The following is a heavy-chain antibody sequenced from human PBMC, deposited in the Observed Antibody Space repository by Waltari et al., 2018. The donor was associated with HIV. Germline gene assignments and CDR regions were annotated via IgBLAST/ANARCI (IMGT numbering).Heavy chain of an antibody. J-gene: IGHJ6*03. CDR2: ISGYNGNT. D-gene: IGHD3-16*01. Sequence: QVQLVQSGAEVKEPGASVKVSCKASGYTLNNYGITWVRQAPGQGLEWMGWISGYNGNTNYAQNFKGRVDMTTDTSRSTAYMELRSLRSDDTAVYYCARYPPGRGSRYYYYYMDVWGKGTTVSVSS. CDR1: GYTLNNYG. CDR3: ARYPPGRGSRYYYYYMDV. V-gene: IGHV1-18*01.